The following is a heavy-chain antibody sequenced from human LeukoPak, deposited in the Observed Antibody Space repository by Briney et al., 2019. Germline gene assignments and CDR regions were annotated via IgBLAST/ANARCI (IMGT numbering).Heavy chain of an antibody. V-gene: IGHV1-2*02. CDR2: INLHRGAT. D-gene: IGHD3-10*01. CDR1: GYNFTDFY. CDR3: ARDLRGSGYDP. Sequence: GASVKVSCKASGYNFTDFYIHWVRQTPGQGSEWMGWINLHRGATDYAQKFRGRVTMTRDTSVSLVYMELSRLKSNDTAVHYCARDLRGSGYDPWGQGTLVTVSS. J-gene: IGHJ5*02.